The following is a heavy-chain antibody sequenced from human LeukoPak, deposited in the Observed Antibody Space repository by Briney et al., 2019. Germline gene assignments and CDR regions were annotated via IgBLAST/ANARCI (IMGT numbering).Heavy chain of an antibody. J-gene: IGHJ4*02. D-gene: IGHD3-16*02. CDR2: ISGSGGST. CDR1: GFTLSSYA. Sequence: GGSLRLSCAASGFTLSSYAMSWVRQAAGEGLEWVSAISGSGGSTYYADSVKGRFTISRDNSKKTLYLQMNSLRAEDTAVYYCAKVIGSSDYVWGSYRPYYFDYWGQGTLVTVSS. V-gene: IGHV3-23*01. CDR3: AKVIGSSDYVWGSYRPYYFDY.